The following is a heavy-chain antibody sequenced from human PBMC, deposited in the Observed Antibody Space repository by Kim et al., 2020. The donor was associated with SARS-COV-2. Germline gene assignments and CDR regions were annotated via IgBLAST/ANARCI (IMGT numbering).Heavy chain of an antibody. Sequence: YNADSVKGRFTISRDDFKNTLYLQMNSLRADDTAVYYCAKDLSGWRFDPWGQGTLVTVSS. V-gene: IGHV3-23*01. J-gene: IGHJ5*02. CDR3: AKDLSGWRFDP. D-gene: IGHD2-15*01.